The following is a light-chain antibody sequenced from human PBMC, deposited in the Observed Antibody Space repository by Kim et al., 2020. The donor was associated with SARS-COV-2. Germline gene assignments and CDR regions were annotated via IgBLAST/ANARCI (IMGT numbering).Light chain of an antibody. Sequence: SESVGDTVTITCRASESISIWLAWYQQKPGKAPKLFIYKASNLESGVPSRFSGSGSGTEFTLTISSLQPDDFATYYCQRSGTYYRTFGQGTKLEI. J-gene: IGKJ2*01. CDR3: QRSGTYYRT. V-gene: IGKV1-5*03. CDR2: KAS. CDR1: ESISIW.